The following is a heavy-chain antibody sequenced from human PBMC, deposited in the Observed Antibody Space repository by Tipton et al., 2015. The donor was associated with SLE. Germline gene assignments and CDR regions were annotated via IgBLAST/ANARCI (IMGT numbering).Heavy chain of an antibody. V-gene: IGHV4-4*08. D-gene: IGHD6-6*01. J-gene: IGHJ4*02. CDR3: ARDRGSSSTLGFDY. CDR2: IYTSGST. CDR1: GGSISSYY. Sequence: LRLSCTVSGGSISSYYWSWIRQPPGKGLEWIGRIYTSGSTNYNPSLKSRVTISVDTSKNRFSLKLSSVTAADTAVYYCARDRGSSSTLGFDYWGQGTLVTVSS.